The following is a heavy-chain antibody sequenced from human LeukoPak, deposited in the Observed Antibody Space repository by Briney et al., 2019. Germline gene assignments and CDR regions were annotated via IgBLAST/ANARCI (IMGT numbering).Heavy chain of an antibody. J-gene: IGHJ6*02. CDR3: ARDSRFNDSSDYYYGMDV. CDR1: GGSMTNYY. Sequence: PSETLSLTCTVSGGSMTNYYWHWIRQPPGKGLEWIGYIYSSGNTDYNPSLRNRVTMSVDTSKTQFSLQLSSVTVADTAVYYCARDSRFNDSSDYYYGMDVWGQGTTVTVSS. CDR2: IYSSGNT. D-gene: IGHD3-22*01. V-gene: IGHV4-59*01.